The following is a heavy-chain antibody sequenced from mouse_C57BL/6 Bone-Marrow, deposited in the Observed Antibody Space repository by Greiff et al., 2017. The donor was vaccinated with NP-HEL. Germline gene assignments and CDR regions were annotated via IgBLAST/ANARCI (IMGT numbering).Heavy chain of an antibody. CDR2: IYPGDGDT. V-gene: IGHV1-80*01. J-gene: IGHJ3*01. D-gene: IGHD1-1*01. CDR3: ARGGDYYGSTPWFAY. Sequence: QVQLKQSGAELVKPGASVKISCKASGYAFSSYWMNWVKQRPGKGLEWIGQIYPGDGDTNYNGKFKGKATLTADKSSSTAYMQLSSLTSEDSAVYFCARGGDYYGSTPWFAYWGQGTLVTVSA. CDR1: GYAFSSYW.